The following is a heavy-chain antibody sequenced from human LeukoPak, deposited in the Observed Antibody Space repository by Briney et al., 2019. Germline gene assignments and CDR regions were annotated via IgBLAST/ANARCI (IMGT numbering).Heavy chain of an antibody. CDR1: GFTVSSNY. J-gene: IGHJ4*02. CDR3: ARDDGNIYDYVWGSYPLN. CDR2: IYSGGST. D-gene: IGHD3-16*01. V-gene: IGHV3-53*01. Sequence: GGSLRLSCAASGFTVSSNYMSWVRQAPGKGLEWVSVIYSGGSTYYADSVKGRFTISRDNSKNTLYLQMNSLRAEDTAVYYSARDDGNIYDYVWGSYPLNWGQGTLVTVSS.